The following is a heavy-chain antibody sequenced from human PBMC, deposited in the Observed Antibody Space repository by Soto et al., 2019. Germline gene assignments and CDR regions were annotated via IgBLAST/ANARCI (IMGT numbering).Heavy chain of an antibody. D-gene: IGHD3-22*01. CDR1: GYTFTSYG. CDR2: ISAYNGNT. Sequence: GASVQVSCKASGYTFTSYGISWVRQAPGQGLEWMGWISAYNGNTNYAQKLQGRVTMTTDTSTSTAYMELRSLRSDDTAVYYCARGPVDYYDSSGYYYYYYGMDVWGQGTTVTVSS. V-gene: IGHV1-18*04. CDR3: ARGPVDYYDSSGYYYYYYGMDV. J-gene: IGHJ6*02.